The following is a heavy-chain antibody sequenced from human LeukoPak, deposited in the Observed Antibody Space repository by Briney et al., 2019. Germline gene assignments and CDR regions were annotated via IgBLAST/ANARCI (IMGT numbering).Heavy chain of an antibody. CDR2: IKQDGSEK. CDR3: AREYSGSASFDY. J-gene: IGHJ4*02. CDR1: GFTFSSYW. D-gene: IGHD1-26*01. V-gene: IGHV3-7*01. Sequence: PGGSLRLSCAASGFTFSSYWMSWVRQASGKGLEWVANIKQDGSEKYYVDSVKGRFTISGDNAKNSLYLQMNSLRAEDTAVYYCAREYSGSASFDYWGQGTLVTVSS.